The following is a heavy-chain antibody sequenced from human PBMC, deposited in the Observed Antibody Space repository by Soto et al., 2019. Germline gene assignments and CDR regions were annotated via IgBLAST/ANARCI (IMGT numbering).Heavy chain of an antibody. D-gene: IGHD3-16*01. Sequence: SETLSLTCTVSGGSISSYYWSWIRQPPGKGLEWIGYIYFTGSTNYNPSLKSRVTISVDTSKNQFSLKLSSVTAADTAVYYCARPLELLGYYYGMDVWGQGTTVTVSS. V-gene: IGHV4-59*08. CDR2: IYFTGST. CDR1: GGSISSYY. J-gene: IGHJ6*02. CDR3: ARPLELLGYYYGMDV.